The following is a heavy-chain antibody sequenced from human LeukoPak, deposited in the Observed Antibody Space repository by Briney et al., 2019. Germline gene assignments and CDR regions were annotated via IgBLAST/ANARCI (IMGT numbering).Heavy chain of an antibody. V-gene: IGHV3-30-3*01. CDR2: ISYDGNNK. D-gene: IGHD5-24*01. J-gene: IGHJ2*01. Sequence: GGSLRLSCAASGFTFSSYDMHWVRQAPGKGLEWVAVISYDGNNKYYADSVKGRFTISRDNSKKTLYLQMNSLRAEDTAVYYCARDGYNEEDWFFDLWGRGILVSVSS. CDR1: GFTFSSYD. CDR3: ARDGYNEEDWFFDL.